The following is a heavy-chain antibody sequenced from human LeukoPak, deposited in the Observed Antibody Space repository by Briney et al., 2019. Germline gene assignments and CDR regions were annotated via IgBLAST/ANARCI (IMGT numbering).Heavy chain of an antibody. CDR3: ARSDRGYSYGYFDY. D-gene: IGHD5-18*01. Sequence: GGSLRLSCAASGFTFSSYAMHWVRQAPGKGLEWVAVISYDESNKYYADSVKGRFTISRDNSKNTLYLQMNSLRAEDTAVYYCARSDRGYSYGYFDYWGQGTLVTVSS. CDR1: GFTFSSYA. V-gene: IGHV3-30-3*01. CDR2: ISYDESNK. J-gene: IGHJ4*02.